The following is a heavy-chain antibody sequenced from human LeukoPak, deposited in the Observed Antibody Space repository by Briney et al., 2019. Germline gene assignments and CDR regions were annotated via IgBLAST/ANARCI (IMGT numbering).Heavy chain of an antibody. Sequence: PSETLSLTCAVYGGSFSGYYWSWIRQPPGKGLEWIGEINRSGSTNYNPSLKSRVTISVDTSKNQFSLKLSSVTAADTAVYYCAGFYPPYGDYVGDAFDIWGQGTMVTVSS. V-gene: IGHV4-34*01. CDR3: AGFYPPYGDYVGDAFDI. D-gene: IGHD4-17*01. CDR2: INRSGST. J-gene: IGHJ3*02. CDR1: GGSFSGYY.